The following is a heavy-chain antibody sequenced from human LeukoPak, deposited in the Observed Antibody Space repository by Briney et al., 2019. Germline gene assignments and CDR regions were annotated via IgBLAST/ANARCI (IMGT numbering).Heavy chain of an antibody. CDR3: ARDTDAFDI. CDR2: IYHSGST. CDR1: GGSISSSNW. Sequence: SETLSLTCAVSGGSISSSNWWSWVRQPPGKGLEWIGEIYHSGSTYYNPSLKSRVTISVDTSENQFSLKLSSVTAADTAVYYCARDTDAFDIWGQGTMVTVSS. J-gene: IGHJ3*02. V-gene: IGHV4-4*02.